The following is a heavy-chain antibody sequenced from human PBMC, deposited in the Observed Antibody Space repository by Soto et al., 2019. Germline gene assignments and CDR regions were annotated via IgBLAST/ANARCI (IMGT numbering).Heavy chain of an antibody. J-gene: IGHJ4*02. V-gene: IGHV3-23*01. CDR2: MSGTGGST. CDR3: AKAGFSSGWSPSYFDY. D-gene: IGHD6-19*01. CDR1: GFTFSSYA. Sequence: EVQLLESGGGLVQPGRSXRLSCAASGFTFSSYAMNWVRQAPGKGQEWVSAMSGTGGSTYYADSVKGRFTISRDNSKNTLYLQMNSLRVEDTAVFYCAKAGFSSGWSPSYFDYWGQGTLVTVSS.